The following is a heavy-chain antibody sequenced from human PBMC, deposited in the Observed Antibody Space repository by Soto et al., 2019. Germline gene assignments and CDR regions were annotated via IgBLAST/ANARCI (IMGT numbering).Heavy chain of an antibody. V-gene: IGHV2-5*01. Sequence: QITLKESGPTLMKPTQTLTLTCAFAGLSLSTSRVGVGWVRQPPGKALEWLALIFSNDDKRYSPSLMSRLTITNATYKKQGVLTMANIDPVDTATDYCSDMSGSWLVGIDVWGQGTMVTVSS. J-gene: IGHJ6*02. CDR1: GLSLSTSRVG. CDR2: IFSNDDK. CDR3: SDMSGSWLVGIDV. D-gene: IGHD3-3*01.